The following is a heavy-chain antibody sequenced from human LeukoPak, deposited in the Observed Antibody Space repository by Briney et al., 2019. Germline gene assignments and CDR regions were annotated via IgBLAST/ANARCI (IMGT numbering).Heavy chain of an antibody. CDR1: GYTFTGYY. CDR2: INPNSGGT. CDR3: ARAPSLYCSSTSCYLLDV. V-gene: IGHV1-2*02. J-gene: IGHJ6*04. D-gene: IGHD2-2*01. Sequence: ASVKVSRKASGYTFTGYYMHWVRQAPGQGLEWMGWINPNSGGTNYAQKFQGRVTMTRDTSISTAYMELSRLRSDDTAVYYCARAPSLYCSSTSCYLLDVWGKGTTVTVSS.